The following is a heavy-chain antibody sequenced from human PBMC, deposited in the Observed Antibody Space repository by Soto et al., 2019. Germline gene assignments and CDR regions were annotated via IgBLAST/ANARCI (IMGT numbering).Heavy chain of an antibody. CDR1: GGGFSTXA. Sequence: QVQLVQSGAEVKKPGSSVKVSCKASGGGFSTXAXXXXXXXXXXGXEWMGGITPIFDTTNYAQKFQGRVTITADESTTXXHMXXXXXXXXXXXXXXXXXXXXXXXXXXXXWGQGTLVTVSS. CDR2: ITPIFDTT. J-gene: IGHJ4*02. V-gene: IGHV1-69*01. CDR3: XXXXXXXXXXXXX.